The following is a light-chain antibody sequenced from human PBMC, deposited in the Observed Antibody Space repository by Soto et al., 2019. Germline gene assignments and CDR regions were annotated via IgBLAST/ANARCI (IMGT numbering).Light chain of an antibody. CDR3: QQSDGTPLK. Sequence: DMEMTQSPSSLSASVGDRVTITCRARQSISNYLNWYQHNPGKVPKLLIYAASSLQSGVPTRFRGSGSGTDCTRSINSRQPEDFANYYCQQSDGTPLKFGGGTQIEI. CDR2: AAS. J-gene: IGKJ4*02. V-gene: IGKV1-39*01. CDR1: QSISNY.